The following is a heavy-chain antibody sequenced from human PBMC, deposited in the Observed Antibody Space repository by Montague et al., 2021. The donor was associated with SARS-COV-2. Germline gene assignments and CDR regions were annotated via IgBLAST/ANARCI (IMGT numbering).Heavy chain of an antibody. CDR2: IYYSGST. CDR3: ARLEAGDWSGGSCYCSWFDA. D-gene: IGHD2-15*01. CDR1: GGSISSYY. V-gene: IGHV4-59*08. J-gene: IGHJ5*02. Sequence: SETLSLTCTVSGGSISSYYWSWIRQPPGKGLEWIGEIYYSGSTNYNPSLKSRVTISVDTSKNQFSLKLSSVTAADTAVYYCARLEAGDWSGGSCYCSWFDAWGQGTLVTVSS.